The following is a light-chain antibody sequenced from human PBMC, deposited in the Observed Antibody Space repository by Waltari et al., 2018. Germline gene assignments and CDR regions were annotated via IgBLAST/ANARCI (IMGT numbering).Light chain of an antibody. V-gene: IGKV3-11*01. CDR1: QKIGKF. Sequence: EIVLTQSPATLSLSPGDGATLSCRASQKIGKFLAWYQQKSGQAPRLLIYDTSNSATGIPARFSISGSGTDFTLTISSLEPEDIAVYYCQQRRNWQYTFGQGTKLEI. CDR2: DTS. CDR3: QQRRNWQYT. J-gene: IGKJ2*01.